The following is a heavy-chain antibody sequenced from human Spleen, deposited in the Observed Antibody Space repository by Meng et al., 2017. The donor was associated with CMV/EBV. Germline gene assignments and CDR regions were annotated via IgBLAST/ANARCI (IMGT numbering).Heavy chain of an antibody. Sequence: GESLKISCAASGFTFSSYAMSWVRQAPGKGLEWVSAISGSGGSTYYADSVKGRFTVSRDNAKNTMYLQMNSLRAEDTAVYYCARRMEYSSSPFDYWGQGTLVTVSS. CDR1: GFTFSSYA. CDR2: ISGSGGST. CDR3: ARRMEYSSSPFDY. V-gene: IGHV3-23*01. J-gene: IGHJ4*02. D-gene: IGHD3-22*01.